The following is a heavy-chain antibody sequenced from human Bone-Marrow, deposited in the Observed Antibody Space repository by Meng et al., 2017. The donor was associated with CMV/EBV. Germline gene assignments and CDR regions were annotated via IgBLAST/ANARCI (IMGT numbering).Heavy chain of an antibody. CDR2: VYYGGPT. J-gene: IGHJ4*01. Sequence: GSLRLSCNVSGGSISSYYWSWIRQPPGKGLDYIGYVYYGGPTKYNPSLKSRVTILVDTSKNQFSLKLTSMTTADTAVYYCALLVPSSFYFDLCRHGTLVTVSS. D-gene: IGHD2-2*01. V-gene: IGHV4-59*01. CDR3: ALLVPSSFYFDL. CDR1: GGSISSYY.